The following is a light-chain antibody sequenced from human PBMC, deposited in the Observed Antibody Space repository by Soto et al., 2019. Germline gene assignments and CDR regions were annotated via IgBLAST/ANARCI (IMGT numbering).Light chain of an antibody. V-gene: IGKV3-11*01. CDR2: DAS. CDR1: QSISSRN. Sequence: EIVMTQSPATLSVSPAERATLSCRASQSISSRNLAWYQQKPGQPPRLLIYDASNRATGIPARFSGSGSGTDFTLTISSLEPEDFAVYYCQQRSNWPSITFGQGTRLEIK. J-gene: IGKJ5*01. CDR3: QQRSNWPSIT.